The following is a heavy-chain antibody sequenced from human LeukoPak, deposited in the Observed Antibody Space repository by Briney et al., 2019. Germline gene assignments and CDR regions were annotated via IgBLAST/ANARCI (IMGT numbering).Heavy chain of an antibody. D-gene: IGHD2-2*01. J-gene: IGHJ3*02. CDR3: ARGGGVGYCSSTSCPAAFDI. CDR1: GGSITNYY. V-gene: IGHV4-4*07. CDR2: VYISGKT. Sequence: SETLSLTCTVSGGSITNYYWSWIRQPAGKGLEWIGRVYISGKTDANPSLKSRVTMSVDTSKNQFSLKLSSVTAADTAVYYCARGGGVGYCSSTSCPAAFDIWGQGTMVTVSS.